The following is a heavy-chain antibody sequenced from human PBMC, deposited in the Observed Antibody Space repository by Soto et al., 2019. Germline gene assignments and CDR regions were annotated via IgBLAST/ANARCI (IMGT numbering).Heavy chain of an antibody. CDR1: GFTFSSYS. Sequence: EVQLVESGGGLVQPGGSLRLSCAASGFTFSSYSMNWVRQAPGKGLEWVSYISSSSSTIYYADSVKGRFTISRDNAKNSLYLQMNSLRAEDTAVYYCARHGGYCSGGSCYSWYFDLWGRGTLVTVSS. CDR2: ISSSSSTI. J-gene: IGHJ2*01. CDR3: ARHGGYCSGGSCYSWYFDL. D-gene: IGHD2-15*01. V-gene: IGHV3-48*01.